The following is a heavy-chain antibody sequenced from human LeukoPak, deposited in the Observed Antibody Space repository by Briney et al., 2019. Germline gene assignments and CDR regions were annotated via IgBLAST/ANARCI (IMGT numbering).Heavy chain of an antibody. D-gene: IGHD3-3*01. CDR1: GFTFSSYS. CDR3: ASFGDYDFWSGYYYFDY. Sequence: PGGSLRLSCAASGFTFSSYSMNWVRQAPGKGLEWVSSISSSSSYIYYADSVKGRFTISRDNAKNSLYLQMNSLRAEDTAVYYCASFGDYDFWSGYYYFDYWGQGTLVTVSS. CDR2: ISSSSSYI. V-gene: IGHV3-21*01. J-gene: IGHJ4*02.